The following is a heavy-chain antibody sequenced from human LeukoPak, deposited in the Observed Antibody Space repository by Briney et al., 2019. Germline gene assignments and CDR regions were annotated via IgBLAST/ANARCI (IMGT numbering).Heavy chain of an antibody. J-gene: IGHJ4*02. Sequence: GRSLRLSCAASGFTFGSYGMHWVRLAPGKGLEWVAVVSFDGRTKYYAGSVKGRFTISRDNSQNTLYLQMNSLRAEDTAVYYCAKDGNTVTIFDYWGRGTLVTVSS. V-gene: IGHV3-30*18. CDR1: GFTFGSYG. CDR2: VSFDGRTK. D-gene: IGHD4-17*01. CDR3: AKDGNTVTIFDY.